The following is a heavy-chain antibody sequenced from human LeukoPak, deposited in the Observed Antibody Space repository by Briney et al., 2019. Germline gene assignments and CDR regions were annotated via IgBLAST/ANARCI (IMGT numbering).Heavy chain of an antibody. J-gene: IGHJ4*02. Sequence: SETLSLTCPVSGGSITSYHWNWIRQPPGKGLEWIGYISYSGSTSYNPSLKSRVTISMDTSKNQFSLKLSSVTAADTAVYYCARGGSRRDTVMVRDYWGQGILVTVSS. CDR1: GGSITSYH. CDR2: ISYSGST. D-gene: IGHD5-18*01. V-gene: IGHV4-59*01. CDR3: ARGGSRRDTVMVRDY.